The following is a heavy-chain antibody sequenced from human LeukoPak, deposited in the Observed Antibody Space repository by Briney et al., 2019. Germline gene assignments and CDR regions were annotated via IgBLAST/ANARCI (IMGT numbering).Heavy chain of an antibody. V-gene: IGHV1-46*01. D-gene: IGHD5-18*01. CDR2: INPSDGST. CDR3: ARGGLQLLAPLDY. J-gene: IGHJ4*02. CDR1: GYTFTSYY. Sequence: ASVKVSCKASGYTFTSYYMHWVRQAPGQGLEWVGIINPSDGSTTYAQKFQGRVTMTRDTSASTVYMELSSLRSEDTAVYYCARGGLQLLAPLDYWGQGTLVTVSS.